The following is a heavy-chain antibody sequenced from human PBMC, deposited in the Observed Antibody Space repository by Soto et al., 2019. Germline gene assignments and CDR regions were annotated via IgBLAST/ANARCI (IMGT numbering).Heavy chain of an antibody. Sequence: ASETLSLTCTVSGGSISSYYWSWIRQPPGKGLEWIGYIYYSGSTNYNPSLKSRVTISVDTSKNQFSLKLSSVTAADTAVYYCARMKPHYYYMDVWGKGTTVTVSS. V-gene: IGHV4-59*01. CDR3: ARMKPHYYYMDV. J-gene: IGHJ6*03. CDR2: IYYSGST. CDR1: GGSISSYY.